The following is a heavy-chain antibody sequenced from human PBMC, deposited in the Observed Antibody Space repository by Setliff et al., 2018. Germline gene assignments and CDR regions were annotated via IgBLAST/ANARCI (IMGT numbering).Heavy chain of an antibody. D-gene: IGHD3-10*01. CDR3: ARGRSLLWFGDPGIDY. CDR2: IYYSGST. V-gene: IGHV4-30-4*08. J-gene: IGHJ4*02. Sequence: SETLSLTCTVSGGSISSGDYYWSWIRQPPGKGLEWIGYIYYSGSTYCNPSLKSRVTISVDTSKNQFSLKLSSVTAADTAVYYCARGRSLLWFGDPGIDYWGQGTLVTVSS. CDR1: GGSISSGDYY.